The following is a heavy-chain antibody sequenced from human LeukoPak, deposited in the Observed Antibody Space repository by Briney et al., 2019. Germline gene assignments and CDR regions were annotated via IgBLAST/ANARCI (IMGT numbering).Heavy chain of an antibody. CDR2: ISSSSSYI. D-gene: IGHD3-9*01. CDR1: GFTISSYS. CDR3: ARDLTGDDDAFDI. J-gene: IGHJ3*02. V-gene: IGHV3-21*01. Sequence: GGSLRLSCAASGFTISSYSMNWVRQAPGKGLEWVSSISSSSSYIYYADSVKGRFTISRDNAKNSLYLQMNSLRAEDTAVYYCARDLTGDDDAFDIWGQGTMVTVSS.